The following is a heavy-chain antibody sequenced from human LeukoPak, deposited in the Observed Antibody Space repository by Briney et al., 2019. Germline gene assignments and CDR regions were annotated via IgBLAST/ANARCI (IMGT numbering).Heavy chain of an antibody. Sequence: GGSLRLSCAASGFTFSYYAMSWIRQAPGKGLDWVSVISGSGGSTYYADSVKGRFTISRDNSKNTLYLQMNSLRAEDTAVYYCAKGQSISATVTFFDSWGQGTLVTVSS. CDR3: AKGQSISATVTFFDS. J-gene: IGHJ4*02. D-gene: IGHD4-17*01. V-gene: IGHV3-23*01. CDR1: GFTFSYYA. CDR2: ISGSGGST.